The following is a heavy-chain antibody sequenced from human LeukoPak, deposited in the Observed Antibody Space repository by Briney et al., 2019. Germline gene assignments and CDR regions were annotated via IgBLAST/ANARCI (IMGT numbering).Heavy chain of an antibody. CDR3: ARSASGITGTTG. V-gene: IGHV4-38-2*01. CDR1: GYSISSGYY. Sequence: PSETLSLTCAVSGYSISSGYYWSWIRQPPGKGLEWIGEINHSGSTNYNPSLRSRVTISVDTSKNQFSLKLSSVTAADTAVYYCARSASGITGTTGWGQGTLVTVPS. CDR2: INHSGST. J-gene: IGHJ4*02. D-gene: IGHD1-14*01.